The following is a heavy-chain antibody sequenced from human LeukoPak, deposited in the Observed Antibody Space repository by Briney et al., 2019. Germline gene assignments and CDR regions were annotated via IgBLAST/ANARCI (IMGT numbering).Heavy chain of an antibody. J-gene: IGHJ4*02. V-gene: IGHV3-23*01. CDR1: GFTFSSYA. CDR3: ATRQAVRWLQLHPFDY. D-gene: IGHD5-24*01. CDR2: ISGSGGST. Sequence: PGGSLRLSCAASGFTFSSYAMSWVRQAPGKGLEWVSAISGSGGSTYYADSVKGRFTISRHNSKNTLYLQMNSLRAEDTAVYYCATRQAVRWLQLHPFDYWGQGTLVTVSS.